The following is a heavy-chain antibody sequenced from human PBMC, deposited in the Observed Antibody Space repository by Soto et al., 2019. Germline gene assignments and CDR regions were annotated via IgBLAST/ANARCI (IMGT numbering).Heavy chain of an antibody. D-gene: IGHD2-15*01. V-gene: IGHV1-2*04. CDR2: INPNSGGT. Sequence: ASVKVSCKASGYTFTGYYMHWVRQAPGQGLEWMGWINPNSGGTNYAQKFQGWVTMTRDTSISTAYMELSRLRSDDTAVYYCARDRSGGNPWDYYYYYGMDVWGQGTTVTVSS. J-gene: IGHJ6*02. CDR1: GYTFTGYY. CDR3: ARDRSGGNPWDYYYYYGMDV.